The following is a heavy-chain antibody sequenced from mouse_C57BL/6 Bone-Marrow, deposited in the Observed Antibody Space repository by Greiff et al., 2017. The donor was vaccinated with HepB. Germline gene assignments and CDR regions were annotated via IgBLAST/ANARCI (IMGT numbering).Heavy chain of an antibody. CDR1: GYTFTGYW. CDR3: AGYDCDGSGGFDY. Sequence: VQLQQSGAELMKPGASVKLSCTASGYTFTGYWIEWVKQRPGHGLEWIGEILPGSGSTNYTEKFKGKATFTADTSSNTAYLHLSSLTTEDSAIYDCAGYDCDGSGGFDYGGRGTTLTVSS. V-gene: IGHV1-9*01. CDR2: ILPGSGST. D-gene: IGHD1-3*01. J-gene: IGHJ2*01.